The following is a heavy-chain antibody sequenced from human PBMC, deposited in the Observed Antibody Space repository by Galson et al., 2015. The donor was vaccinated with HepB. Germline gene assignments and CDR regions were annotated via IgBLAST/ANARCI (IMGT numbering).Heavy chain of an antibody. CDR2: ISNDGNYK. CDR1: GFTFSTYG. J-gene: IGHJ4*02. CDR3: AKKMTSGAAVAAADY. D-gene: IGHD6-19*01. Sequence: SLRLSCAASGFTFSTYGFHWVRQAPGKGLEWVAVISNDGNYKNYADSVKGRFTISRDNSMNTLYLQMNSLRTEDSAVYYCAKKMTSGAAVAAADYWGQGTLVTVSS. V-gene: IGHV3-30*18.